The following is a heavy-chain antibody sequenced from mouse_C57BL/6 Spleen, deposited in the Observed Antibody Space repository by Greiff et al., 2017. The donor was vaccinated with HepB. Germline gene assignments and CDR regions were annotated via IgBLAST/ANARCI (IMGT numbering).Heavy chain of an antibody. V-gene: IGHV2-6-1*01. CDR1: GFSLTSYG. D-gene: IGHD2-2*01. Sequence: VQGVESGPGLVAPSQSLSITCTVSGFSLTSYGVHWVRQPPGKGLEWLVVIWSDGSTTYNSALKSRLSISKDNSKSQVFLKMNSLQTDDTAMYYCARHEGWLRYYAMDYWGQGTSVTVSS. J-gene: IGHJ4*01. CDR3: ARHEGWLRYYAMDY. CDR2: IWSDGST.